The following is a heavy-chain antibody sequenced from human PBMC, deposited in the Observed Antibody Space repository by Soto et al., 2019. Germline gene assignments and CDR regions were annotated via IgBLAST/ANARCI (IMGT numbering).Heavy chain of an antibody. J-gene: IGHJ4*02. V-gene: IGHV3-74*01. CDR1: GFTFNNYW. CDR3: ARARIPAYYYDSGSYPPDFDY. Sequence: EVQLVESGGGLVQPGGSLRLSCAASGFTFNNYWMHWVRQAPGKGLVWVSRLNDDGSRPSYADSVKGRFTTSRDNIKNTLFLQMNSLRAEDTAVYYCARARIPAYYYDSGSYPPDFDYWGQGTLVTVSS. CDR2: LNDDGSRP. D-gene: IGHD3-10*01.